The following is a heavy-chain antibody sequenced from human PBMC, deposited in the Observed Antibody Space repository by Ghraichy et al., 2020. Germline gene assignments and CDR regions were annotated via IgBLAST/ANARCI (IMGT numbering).Heavy chain of an antibody. CDR1: GFTFSSYA. V-gene: IGHV3-23*01. D-gene: IGHD3-22*01. J-gene: IGHJ4*02. CDR3: AKDRYYDSSGYYPLYYFDY. CDR2: ISGSGGST. Sequence: GGSLRLSCAASGFTFSSYAMSWVRQAPGKGLEWVSAISGSGGSTYYADSVKGRFTISRDNSKNTLYLQMNSLRAEDTAVYYCAKDRYYDSSGYYPLYYFDYWGQGTLVTVSS.